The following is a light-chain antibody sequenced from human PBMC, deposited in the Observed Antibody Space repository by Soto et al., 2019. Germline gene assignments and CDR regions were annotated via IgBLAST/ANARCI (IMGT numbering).Light chain of an antibody. J-gene: IGKJ5*01. CDR2: NAS. V-gene: IGKV1-13*02. CDR3: KQGTHWPIP. Sequence: IQLDQCASSLSASVGDRVTITCLASNGSSADFGWFQQRPGRAPRLLIYNASSWQSGVPSRFSGSGSGTDFALNISRVEAEDVAAYYCKQGTHWPIPFGQGTRLEIK. CDR1: NGSSAD.